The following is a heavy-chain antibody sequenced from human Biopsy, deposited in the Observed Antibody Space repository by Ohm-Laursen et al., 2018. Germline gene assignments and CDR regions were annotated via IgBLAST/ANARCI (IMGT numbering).Heavy chain of an antibody. D-gene: IGHD6-19*01. CDR2: INPDSGVT. CDR1: GYTFSGYY. J-gene: IGHJ4*02. CDR3: ARDKYRSWNYFDN. Sequence: SVKVSCKASGYTFSGYYMHWVRQAPGQGLEWMGWINPDSGVTNYAQKFQGRATMTRDASISTAYMELSRLGSDDTAVYYCARDKYRSWNYFDNWGQGSLVTVSS. V-gene: IGHV1-2*02.